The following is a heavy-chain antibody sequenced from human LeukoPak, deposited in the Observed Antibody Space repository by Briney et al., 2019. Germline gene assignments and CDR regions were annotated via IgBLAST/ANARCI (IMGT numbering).Heavy chain of an antibody. CDR3: AKGGGAGRQPSLRYQPYYYYYYYMDV. Sequence: SETLSLTCTVSGGSISSSSYYWGWIRQPPGKGLEWIGSIYYSGSTYYNPSLKSRVTISVDTSKNQFSLKLSSVTAADTAVYYCAKGGGAGRQPSLRYQPYYYYYYYMDVWGKGTTVTVSS. J-gene: IGHJ6*03. CDR1: GGSISSSSYY. CDR2: IYYSGST. V-gene: IGHV4-39*07. D-gene: IGHD2-2*01.